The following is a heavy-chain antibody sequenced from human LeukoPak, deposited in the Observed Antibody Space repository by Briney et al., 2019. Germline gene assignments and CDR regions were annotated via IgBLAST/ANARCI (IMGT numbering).Heavy chain of an antibody. V-gene: IGHV3-48*04. CDR2: ISSSSSTI. Sequence: GGSLRLSCAASGFTFSSYSMNWVRQAPGKGLEWVSYISSSSSTIYYADSVKGRFTISRDNAKNSLYLQMNSLRAEDTAVYYCARDTVELGNWFDRWGQGTLVTVYS. CDR3: ARDTVELGNWFDR. J-gene: IGHJ5*02. D-gene: IGHD4-23*01. CDR1: GFTFSSYS.